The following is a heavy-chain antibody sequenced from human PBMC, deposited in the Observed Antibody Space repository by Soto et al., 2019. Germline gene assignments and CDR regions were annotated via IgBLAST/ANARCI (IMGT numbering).Heavy chain of an antibody. CDR2: IYYNGNT. J-gene: IGHJ4*02. CDR1: GGSISTGDYY. D-gene: IGHD5-18*01. V-gene: IGHV4-30-4*01. CDR3: ARDQGYSYGSLDY. Sequence: QVQLQEAGPGLVKPSQTLSLTCTVTGGSISTGDYYWSWIRQPPGKGLEWIGFIYYNGNTYYNPSLRSRATISGDTSKNQFSLKLRSVTAADTAVYYCARDQGYSYGSLDYWGLGTLVTVSS.